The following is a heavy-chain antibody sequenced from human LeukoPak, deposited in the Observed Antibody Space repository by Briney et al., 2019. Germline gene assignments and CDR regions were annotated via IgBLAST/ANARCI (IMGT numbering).Heavy chain of an antibody. CDR1: GFTFSSYE. CDR2: ISSSGSTI. J-gene: IGHJ6*04. V-gene: IGHV3-48*03. D-gene: IGHD3-9*01. CDR3: ARDSRMPNYDISTGYYYYYGMDV. Sequence: PGGSLRLSCAASGFTFSSYEMNWVRQAPGKGLEWVSYISSSGSTIYYADSVKGRFTISRDNAKNSLYLQMNSLRAEDTAVYYCARDSRMPNYDISTGYYYYYGMDVWGKGTTVTVSS.